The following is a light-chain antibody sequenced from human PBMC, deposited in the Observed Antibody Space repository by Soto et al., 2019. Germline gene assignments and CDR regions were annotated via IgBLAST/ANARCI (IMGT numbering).Light chain of an antibody. Sequence: QSALTQPASVSGSPGQSITISCTGTSSDVGGYNYVSWYQQHPGKAPTLMIYDVSNRPSGVSNRFSGSKSGNTASLTISGLQAEDEADYYCSSYTSSSTQVFGGWTKLTVL. J-gene: IGLJ2*01. CDR2: DVS. CDR3: SSYTSSSTQV. V-gene: IGLV2-14*01. CDR1: SSDVGGYNY.